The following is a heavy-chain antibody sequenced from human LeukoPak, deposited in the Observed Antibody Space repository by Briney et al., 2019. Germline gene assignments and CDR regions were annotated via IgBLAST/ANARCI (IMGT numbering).Heavy chain of an antibody. CDR3: AKDRPKYYYESIIGSDYFDY. CDR2: ISSSGSTI. J-gene: IGHJ4*02. D-gene: IGHD3-22*01. CDR1: GFTFSDYY. V-gene: IGHV3-11*01. Sequence: GVSLRLSCAASGFTFSDYYMSWLRQAPGKGLVWVSYISSSGSTIYYADSVKGRFTISRDNSKNTLYLQMNSLRAEDTAVYYCAKDRPKYYYESIIGSDYFDYWGQGTLVTVSS.